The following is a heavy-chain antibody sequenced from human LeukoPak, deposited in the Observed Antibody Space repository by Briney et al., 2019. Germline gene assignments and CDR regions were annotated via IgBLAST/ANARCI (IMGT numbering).Heavy chain of an antibody. CDR3: ARGNYCSGVTCYGDFDY. Sequence: ASVKVSCKASGCTFTDYYMYWVRQAPGQGLEWMRWINPNSGGTNYAQKFQGRVTMTRDTSIRAAYMELNRLRSDDTAVFYCARGNYCSGVTCYGDFDYWGQGTLVTVSS. V-gene: IGHV1-2*02. CDR1: GCTFTDYY. J-gene: IGHJ4*02. CDR2: INPNSGGT. D-gene: IGHD2-15*01.